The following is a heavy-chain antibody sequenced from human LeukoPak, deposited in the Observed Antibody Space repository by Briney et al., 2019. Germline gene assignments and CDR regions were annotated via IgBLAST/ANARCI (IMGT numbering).Heavy chain of an antibody. Sequence: PGGSLILSCSASGFTFSSYSINWVPQAPGKGLESVSSISSSSRYIYYAPSQKGRFPISIHNAKNSLYLQMNSQRDEDTAVYYGARVIAGAGKNLYYYYGMDVWGQGTTVTVSS. J-gene: IGHJ6*02. CDR2: ISSSSRYI. CDR1: GFTFSSYS. V-gene: IGHV3-21*01. D-gene: IGHD6-13*01. CDR3: ARVIAGAGKNLYYYYGMDV.